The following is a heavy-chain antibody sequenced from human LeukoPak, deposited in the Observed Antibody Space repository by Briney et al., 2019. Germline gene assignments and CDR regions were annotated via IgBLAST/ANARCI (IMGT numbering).Heavy chain of an antibody. V-gene: IGHV3-74*03. J-gene: IGHJ4*02. D-gene: IGHD3-10*01. CDR3: ARVGGRGSIGGDC. Sequence: GGSLRLSCAASGFTFSTYWMHWVRHAPGKGLVWVSRIKSDGSATTYADFVKGGFTVYRDNAKNTLYLQMSSLRAEDTAMYFCARVGGRGSIGGDCWGQGTLVTVSS. CDR2: IKSDGSAT. CDR1: GFTFSTYW.